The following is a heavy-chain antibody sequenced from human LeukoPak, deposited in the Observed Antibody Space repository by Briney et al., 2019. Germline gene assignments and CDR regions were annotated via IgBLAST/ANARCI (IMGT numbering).Heavy chain of an antibody. CDR1: GGSINSNNYY. V-gene: IGHV4-39*01. CDR3: ASPVLLWFGESYYGMDV. CDR2: IHYNGST. D-gene: IGHD3-10*01. J-gene: IGHJ6*02. Sequence: SETLPLTCTVSGGSINSNNYYWGWIRQPPGRGLEWIGTIHYNGSTYYSPSLKSRVTISVDTSKNQFSLKLSSVIAADTAVYYCASPVLLWFGESYYGMDVWGQGTTVTVSS.